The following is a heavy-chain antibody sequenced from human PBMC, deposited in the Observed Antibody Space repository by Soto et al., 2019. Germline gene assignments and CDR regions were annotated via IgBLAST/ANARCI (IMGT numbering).Heavy chain of an antibody. D-gene: IGHD6-13*01. CDR2: IIPIFGTA. J-gene: IGHJ6*02. CDR3: ARARHTQPNPLKEPGIAGSRMSYYYYGMDV. Sequence: SVKVSCKASGGTFSSYAISWVRQAPGQGLEWMGGIIPIFGTANYAQKFQGRVTITADESTSTAYMELSSLRSEDTAVYYCARARHTQPNPLKEPGIAGSRMSYYYYGMDVWGQGTTVTVSS. V-gene: IGHV1-69*13. CDR1: GGTFSSYA.